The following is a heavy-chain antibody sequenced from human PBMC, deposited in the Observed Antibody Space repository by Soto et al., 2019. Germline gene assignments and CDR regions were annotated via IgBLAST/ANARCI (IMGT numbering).Heavy chain of an antibody. V-gene: IGHV4-31*03. D-gene: IGHD3-10*01. CDR3: ARADYATGSYYPDY. J-gene: IGHJ4*02. CDR2: ISNSGRT. Sequence: QVQLQESGPGLVKPSQTLSLTCTVSGGSVRRGNYYWSWIRQFPGKGLEWIGYISNSGRTHYNPSLMSRITILLDTSKTQFFLELRSVTAADTALYYCARADYATGSYYPDYWGQGTLVTVSS. CDR1: GGSVRRGNYY.